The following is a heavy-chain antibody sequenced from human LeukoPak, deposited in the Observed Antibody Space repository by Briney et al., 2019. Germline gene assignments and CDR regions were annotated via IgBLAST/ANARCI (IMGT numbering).Heavy chain of an antibody. V-gene: IGHV4-59*12. CDR2: MFHSGST. CDR3: ARLGQTVTGFYSLDI. CDR1: GASISGNY. D-gene: IGHD3-9*01. Sequence: SETLSLTYSVSGASISGNYWSWIRQPPGKGLEFIGYMFHSGSTNYNPSLKSRVITSLDASKNQFSLKLFSVTAADTAVYYCARLGQTVTGFYSLDIWGQGTMATVSS. J-gene: IGHJ3*02.